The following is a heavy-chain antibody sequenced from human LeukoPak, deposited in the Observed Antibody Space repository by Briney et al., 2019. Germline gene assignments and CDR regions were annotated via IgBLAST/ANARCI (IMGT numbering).Heavy chain of an antibody. CDR1: GGSITDRGYY. CDR2: IYYSGAT. D-gene: IGHD3-22*01. J-gene: IGHJ4*02. Sequence: SETLSLTCTVSGGSITDRGYYWGWIRQAPGKGLEWIGTIYYSGATYYNPSLRSRVAVSVDTSKNQFSLDVKSVTATDTAVYYCARDVSRGDSSGYLPRNWGQGTLVTVSS. V-gene: IGHV4-39*02. CDR3: ARDVSRGDSSGYLPRN.